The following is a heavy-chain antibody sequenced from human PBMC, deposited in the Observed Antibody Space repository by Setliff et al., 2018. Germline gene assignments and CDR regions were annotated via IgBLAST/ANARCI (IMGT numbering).Heavy chain of an antibody. CDR2: IYHSGST. Sequence: KPSETLSLTCTVSGGSISSGGYYWGWIRQFPGKGLEWIGNIYHSGSTYYNPSLKSRVTISLDTSKNQFSLNLSSVTAADRAVYYCARIKDEYFQNWGQGSLVTVSS. J-gene: IGHJ1*01. CDR1: GGSISSGGYY. CDR3: ARIKDEYFQN. V-gene: IGHV4-31*03.